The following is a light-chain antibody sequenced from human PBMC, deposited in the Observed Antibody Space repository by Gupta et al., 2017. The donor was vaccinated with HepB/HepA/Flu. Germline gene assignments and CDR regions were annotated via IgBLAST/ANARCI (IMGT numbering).Light chain of an antibody. Sequence: DIQLTQSPSFLSASVGDRVTIPCRASQDVNSYLAWYQQKPGKAPKLLIYAASTLQSGVPSRFSGSGSGTEYTLSISSLQPEDVAIYYCQQVYTYPVMSRFGQGTKLEIK. CDR3: QQVYTYPVMSR. V-gene: IGKV1-9*01. CDR1: QDVNSY. CDR2: AAS. J-gene: IGKJ2*04.